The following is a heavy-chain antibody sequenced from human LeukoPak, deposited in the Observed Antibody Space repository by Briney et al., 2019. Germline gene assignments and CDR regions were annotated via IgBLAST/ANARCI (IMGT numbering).Heavy chain of an antibody. CDR2: ISYDGSNK. D-gene: IGHD1-26*01. CDR3: AKVKKWDEYFDY. V-gene: IGHV3-30*18. Sequence: LSGGSLRLSCAASGFTFSSYGMHWVRQAPGKGLEWVAVISYDGSNKYYADSVKGRFTISRDNSKNTLYLQMNSLRAEDTAVYYCAKVKKWDEYFDYWGQGTLVTVSS. J-gene: IGHJ4*02. CDR1: GFTFSSYG.